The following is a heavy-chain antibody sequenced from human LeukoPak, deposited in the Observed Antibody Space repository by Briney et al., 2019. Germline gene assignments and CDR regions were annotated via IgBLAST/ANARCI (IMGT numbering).Heavy chain of an antibody. CDR1: GHSFTGYY. CDR2: INPSGGST. D-gene: IGHD3-16*02. CDR3: ARDIPYEVTFGGVTVMGSFVLDY. V-gene: IGHV1-46*01. Sequence: GASVKVSCKASGHSFTGYYMHWVRQAPGQGLEWMGIINPSGGSTSYAQKFQGRVTLTRDTSTTTVYMELSSLRSEDTAVYYCARDIPYEVTFGGVTVMGSFVLDYWGQGTLVTVSS. J-gene: IGHJ4*02.